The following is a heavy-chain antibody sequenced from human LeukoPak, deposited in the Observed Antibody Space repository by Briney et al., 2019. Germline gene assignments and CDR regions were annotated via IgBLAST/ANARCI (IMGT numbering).Heavy chain of an antibody. J-gene: IGHJ3*02. CDR3: ARVMIDCGGDCWDAFDI. D-gene: IGHD2-21*02. V-gene: IGHV4-38-2*02. CDR2: IYHSGRT. CDR1: GYSISSGYY. Sequence: SETLSLTCTVSGYSISSGYYWGWIRQPPGKGLEWIGSIYHSGRTFYNPSLKSRVTISVDTSKNQFSLKLSSVTAADTAVYYCARVMIDCGGDCWDAFDIWGQGTMITVSS.